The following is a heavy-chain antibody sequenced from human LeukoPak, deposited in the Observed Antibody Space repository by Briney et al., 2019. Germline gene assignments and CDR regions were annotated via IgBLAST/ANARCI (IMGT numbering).Heavy chain of an antibody. CDR2: IKSSGDGGTT. CDR1: GFSSSDAW. CDR3: TTDGGY. V-gene: IGHV3-15*01. D-gene: IGHD2-15*01. J-gene: IGHJ4*02. Sequence: GGSQRLSCEASGFSSSDAWMSWVRQAPGKGLEWVGRIKSSGDGGTTDYTAPVKGRFTISRDDSRNTVFLQMNTLKTEDTAVYYCTTDGGYWGQGTLVTVSS.